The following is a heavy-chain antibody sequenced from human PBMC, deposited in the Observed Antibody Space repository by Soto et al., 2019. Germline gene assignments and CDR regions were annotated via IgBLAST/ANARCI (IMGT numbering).Heavy chain of an antibody. CDR2: ISGYKGNT. CDR1: GYTFTSYG. D-gene: IGHD1-1*01. V-gene: IGHV1-18*01. CDR3: ARDEGYKWNDGGWFAP. J-gene: IGHJ5*02. Sequence: QVQLVQSGAEVKKPGASVKVSCKSSGYTFTSYGISWVRQAPGQGLELMGWISGYKGNTNYAQKLQGRVTMTTXTXTXXADRELRSLRSDDTAVYHCARDEGYKWNDGGWFAPWGQGTLVTVSS.